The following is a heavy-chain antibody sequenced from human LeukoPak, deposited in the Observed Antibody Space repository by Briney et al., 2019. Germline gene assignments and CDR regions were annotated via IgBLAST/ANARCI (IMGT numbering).Heavy chain of an antibody. V-gene: IGHV3-30*04. CDR3: ARDYRVGANPPFDY. CDR2: ISYDGSNK. CDR1: GFTFSSYA. D-gene: IGHD1-26*01. J-gene: IGHJ4*02. Sequence: GGSLRLSCAASGFTFSSYAMHGVRQAPGKGLEWVAVISYDGSNKYYADSVKGRFTISRDNSKNTLYLQMNSLRAEDTAVYYCARDYRVGANPPFDYWGQGTLVTVSS.